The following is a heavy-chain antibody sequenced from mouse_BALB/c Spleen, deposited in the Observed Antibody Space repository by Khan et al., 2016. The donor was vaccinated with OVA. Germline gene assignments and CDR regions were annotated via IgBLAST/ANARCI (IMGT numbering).Heavy chain of an antibody. CDR3: ARDGGDYAMDY. Sequence: EVQLQESGPDLVKPSQSLSLTCSVTGYSITSGYYWNWIRQFPGNKLEWMGYITYDGSNNYNPSLKNRISITRDTSKNQFFLKLNSVTTEDTATYYCARDGGDYAMDYWGQGTSVTVSS. CDR2: ITYDGSN. J-gene: IGHJ4*01. CDR1: GYSITSGYY. V-gene: IGHV3-6*02.